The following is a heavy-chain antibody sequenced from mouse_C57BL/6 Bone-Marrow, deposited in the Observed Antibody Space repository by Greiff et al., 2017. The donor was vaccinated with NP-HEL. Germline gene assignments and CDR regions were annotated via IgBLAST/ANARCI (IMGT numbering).Heavy chain of an antibody. CDR3: ARSYYYGSSPYYFDY. V-gene: IGHV7-3*01. D-gene: IGHD1-1*01. J-gene: IGHJ2*01. CDR2: IRNKANGYTT. Sequence: EVKLVESGGGLVQPGGSLSLSCAASGFTFTDYYMSWVRQPPGKALEWLGFIRNKANGYTTEYSASVKGRFTISRDNSQSILYLQMNALRAEDSATYYCARSYYYGSSPYYFDYWGQGTTLTVSS. CDR1: GFTFTDYY.